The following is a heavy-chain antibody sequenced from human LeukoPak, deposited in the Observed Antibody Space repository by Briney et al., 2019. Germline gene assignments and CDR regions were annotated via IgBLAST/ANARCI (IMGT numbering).Heavy chain of an antibody. CDR1: GGSLTTDY. Sequence: SETLSLTCTVSGGSLTTDYSTWLRQPPGKGLEWIGYNSYSGNTNYNPSLKSRVTISVDMSKNQFSLKLSSLTAADTAVYYCARAGSGWSFYYWGQGTLVTVSS. V-gene: IGHV4-59*01. CDR3: ARAGSGWSFYY. J-gene: IGHJ4*02. CDR2: NSYSGNT. D-gene: IGHD6-19*01.